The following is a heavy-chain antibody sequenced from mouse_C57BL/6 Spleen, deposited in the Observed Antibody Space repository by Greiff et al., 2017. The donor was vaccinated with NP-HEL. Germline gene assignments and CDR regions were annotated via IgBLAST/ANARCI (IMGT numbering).Heavy chain of an antibody. Sequence: EVNVVESGGGLVKPGGSLKLSCAASGFTFSDYGMHWVRQAPEKGLEWVAYISSGSSTIYYADPVKGRFTISRDNAKNTLFLQMTSLRSEDTAMYYCAKAYYSNYNYAMDYWGQGTSVTVSS. D-gene: IGHD2-5*01. CDR3: AKAYYSNYNYAMDY. CDR2: ISSGSSTI. V-gene: IGHV5-17*01. J-gene: IGHJ4*01. CDR1: GFTFSDYG.